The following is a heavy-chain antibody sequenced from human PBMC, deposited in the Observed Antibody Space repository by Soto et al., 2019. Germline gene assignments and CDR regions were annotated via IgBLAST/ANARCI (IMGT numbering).Heavy chain of an antibody. V-gene: IGHV4-39*01. J-gene: IGHJ4*02. CDR3: ARFVVVPVANFDY. D-gene: IGHD2-2*01. CDR2: MFYSGST. Sequence: SETLSLTCTVSGGSISSSSYYWGWIRQPPGKGLEWIGSMFYSGSTYYNPSLESRVTISVDTSKNQFSLKLTSVTAADTAVYYCARFVVVPVANFDYWGQGTLVTVSS. CDR1: GGSISSSSYY.